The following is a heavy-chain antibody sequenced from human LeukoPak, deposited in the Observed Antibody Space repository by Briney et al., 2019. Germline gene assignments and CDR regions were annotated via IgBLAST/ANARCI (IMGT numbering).Heavy chain of an antibody. D-gene: IGHD3-3*01. CDR3: AREGDFYYYYMDV. CDR1: GGSFSGYS. J-gene: IGHJ6*03. Sequence: SETLSLTCAVYGGSFSGYSWNWIRQPPVKGLEWIGEINHSGGTNYNPSLMSRVTISVDTSKKQFSLKLSSVTAADTAVYYCAREGDFYYYYMDVWGKGTTVTVSS. CDR2: INHSGGT. V-gene: IGHV4-34*01.